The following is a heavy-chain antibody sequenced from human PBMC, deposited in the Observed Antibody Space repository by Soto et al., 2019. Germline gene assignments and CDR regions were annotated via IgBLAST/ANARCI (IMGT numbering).Heavy chain of an antibody. D-gene: IGHD2-2*01. CDR1: GDSVSSNSAA. Sequence: LSQTLSLTCAISGDSVSSNSAAWNWIRQSPSRGLGWLGRIYYRSKWYNDYAVSVKSRITINPDTSKNQFSLQLNSVTPEDTAVYYCARGWYQLPHPLYYFDYWGQGTLVTV. V-gene: IGHV6-1*01. CDR2: IYYRSKWYN. CDR3: ARGWYQLPHPLYYFDY. J-gene: IGHJ4*02.